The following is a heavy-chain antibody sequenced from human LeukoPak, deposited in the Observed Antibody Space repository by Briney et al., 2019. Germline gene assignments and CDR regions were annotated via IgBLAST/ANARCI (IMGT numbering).Heavy chain of an antibody. Sequence: GGSLRLSCGASGFTFSSYWMSWVRQAPGKGLEWVANIKQDGVEQYYVDSVEGRFTISRDNAKSSLFLQMNSLRAEDTAVYYWTRISQRSIDPCGQGTLVTVSS. J-gene: IGHJ5*02. D-gene: IGHD2-15*01. CDR2: IKQDGVEQ. CDR3: TRISQRSIDP. V-gene: IGHV3-7*05. CDR1: GFTFSSYW.